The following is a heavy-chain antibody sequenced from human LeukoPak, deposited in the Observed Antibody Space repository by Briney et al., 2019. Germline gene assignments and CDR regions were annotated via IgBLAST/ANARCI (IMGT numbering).Heavy chain of an antibody. J-gene: IGHJ4*02. V-gene: IGHV5-51*01. CDR1: GYNFATSW. Sequence: GESLKISCQGSGYNFATSWIVWVRQMPGQGLEWMGIIYPGDSDTRYSPSFQDQVTISADKSITTAYLQWSSLKASDTAMYFCARQGRSGYASDYWGQGTLVTVSS. CDR2: IYPGDSDT. CDR3: ARQGRSGYASDY. D-gene: IGHD5-12*01.